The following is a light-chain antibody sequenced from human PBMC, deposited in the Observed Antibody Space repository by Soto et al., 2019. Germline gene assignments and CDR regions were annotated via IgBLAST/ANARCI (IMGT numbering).Light chain of an antibody. J-gene: IGKJ1*01. V-gene: IGKV2-28*01. Sequence: DIVMTQSPLSLPVTPGEPASISCRSSQSLLHSNGYNYLDWYLQKPGQSPQLLIYLGSNRASGVPDRFSGSGSGTDFTLKISRVEAEDVGVYYCMQALGWTVGQGTKVEIK. CDR1: QSLLHSNGYNY. CDR3: MQALGWT. CDR2: LGS.